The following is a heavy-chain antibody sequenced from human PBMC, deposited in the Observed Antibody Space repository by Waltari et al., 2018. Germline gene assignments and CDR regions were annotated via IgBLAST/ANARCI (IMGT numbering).Heavy chain of an antibody. J-gene: IGHJ3*02. CDR2: IIPILGIA. V-gene: IGHV1-69*10. D-gene: IGHD3-22*01. CDR3: ATVGDSSGGGPGAFDI. CDR1: GGTFSSYA. Sequence: QVQLVQSGAEVKKPGSSVKVSCKASGGTFSSYAISWVRQAPGQGLEWMGGIIPILGIANYAQKFQGRVTITADKSTSTAYMELSSLRSEDTAVYYCATVGDSSGGGPGAFDIWGQGTMVTVSS.